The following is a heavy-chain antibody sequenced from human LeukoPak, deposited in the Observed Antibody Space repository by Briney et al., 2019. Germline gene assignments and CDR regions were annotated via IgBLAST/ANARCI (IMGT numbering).Heavy chain of an antibody. CDR1: GYSFTNYW. D-gene: IGHD2-2*01. J-gene: IGHJ4*02. Sequence: GESLKISCKGSGYSFTNYWIGWVRQMPGKGLEWMGIIYPGDSDTRYSPSFQGQVTISADESITTAYLQWSSLKASDTAMYYCARRGYCTTTTCYRLFDYWGQGTLVTVSS. V-gene: IGHV5-51*01. CDR2: IYPGDSDT. CDR3: ARRGYCTTTTCYRLFDY.